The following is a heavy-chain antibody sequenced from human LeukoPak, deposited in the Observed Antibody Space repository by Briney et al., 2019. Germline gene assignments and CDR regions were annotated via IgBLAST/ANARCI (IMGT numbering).Heavy chain of an antibody. Sequence: SETLSLTCTVSGGSVSSGSYYWSWIRQPPGKGLEWIGYIYYSGSTNYNPSLKSRVTISVDTSKNQFSLKLSSVTAADTAVYYCARTTPNWGIFDYWGQGTLVTVSS. J-gene: IGHJ4*02. D-gene: IGHD7-27*01. V-gene: IGHV4-61*01. CDR2: IYYSGST. CDR1: GGSVSSGSYY. CDR3: ARTTPNWGIFDY.